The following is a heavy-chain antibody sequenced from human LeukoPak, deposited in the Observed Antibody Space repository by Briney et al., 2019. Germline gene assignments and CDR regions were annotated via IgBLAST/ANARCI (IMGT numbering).Heavy chain of an antibody. CDR2: IYHSGST. V-gene: IGHV4-38-2*02. D-gene: IGHD3-9*01. CDR3: ATFKYYDILTGYYPHDY. J-gene: IGHJ4*02. CDR1: GYSISSGYY. Sequence: SETLSLTCTVSGYSISSGYYWGWLRQPPGKGLGWIGSIYHSGSTYYNPSLKSRITISVDTSKNQFSLKLSSVTAADTAVYYCATFKYYDILTGYYPHDYWGQGTLVTVSS.